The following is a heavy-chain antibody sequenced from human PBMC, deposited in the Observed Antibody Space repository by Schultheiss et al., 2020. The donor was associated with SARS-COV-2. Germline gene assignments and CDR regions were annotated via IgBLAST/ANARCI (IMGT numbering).Heavy chain of an antibody. CDR2: INSDGSST. CDR3: ASLIFDSAWSGLGVGAFDI. J-gene: IGHJ3*02. Sequence: GGSLRLSCAASGFTFSSYDMHWVRQAPGKGLVWVSRINSDGSSTSYADSVKGRFTISRDNAKNTLYLQMNSLRAEDTAVYYCASLIFDSAWSGLGVGAFDIWGQGTMVTVSS. CDR1: GFTFSSYD. D-gene: IGHD3-3*01. V-gene: IGHV3-74*01.